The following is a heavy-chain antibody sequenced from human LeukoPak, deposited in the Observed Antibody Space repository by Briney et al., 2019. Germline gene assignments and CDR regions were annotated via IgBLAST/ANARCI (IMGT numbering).Heavy chain of an antibody. CDR2: ISVDGGST. D-gene: IGHD3-10*01. J-gene: IGHJ6*02. CDR1: GFTFVDYA. Sequence: PGRCLRLSCAASGFTFVDYAMHWVRHPPGQGLRWVSVISVDGGSTYYADSVKGRFTISRDNSKNSLYLQMNSLRTEDTALYYCAKEWYYHGSGSYLRYEYYYGMDVWGQGTTVTVSS. CDR3: AKEWYYHGSGSYLRYEYYYGMDV. V-gene: IGHV3-43*02.